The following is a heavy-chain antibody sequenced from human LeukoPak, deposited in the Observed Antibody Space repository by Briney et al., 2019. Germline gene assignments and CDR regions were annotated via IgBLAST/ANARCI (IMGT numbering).Heavy chain of an antibody. CDR1: GGSISRSSHY. CDR2: IYYSGRT. CDR3: ARLRSEGVGAGGFDP. Sequence: SSETLSLTCTVSGGSISRSSHYWGWIRQPPGKGLEWIGSIYYSGRTYYNPSLKSRVTISVDTSKNQFSLKLSSATAADTAVYYCARLRSEGVGAGGFDPWGQGTLVTVSS. D-gene: IGHD3-3*01. V-gene: IGHV4-39*01. J-gene: IGHJ5*02.